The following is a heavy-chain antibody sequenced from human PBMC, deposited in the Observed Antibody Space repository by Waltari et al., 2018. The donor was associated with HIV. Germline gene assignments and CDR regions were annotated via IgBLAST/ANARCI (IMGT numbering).Heavy chain of an antibody. J-gene: IGHJ4*02. CDR1: GGSISSYY. CDR2: IYYSGST. D-gene: IGHD3-22*01. CDR3: ARGPGHYDSSGYYLN. Sequence: QVQLQESGPGLVKPSETLSLTCTVSGGSISSYYWSWIRQPPGKGLEWIGYIYYSGSTNYNPSLKSRVTISVDTSKNQFSLKLSSVTAADTAVYYCARGPGHYDSSGYYLNWGQGTLVTVSS. V-gene: IGHV4-59*01.